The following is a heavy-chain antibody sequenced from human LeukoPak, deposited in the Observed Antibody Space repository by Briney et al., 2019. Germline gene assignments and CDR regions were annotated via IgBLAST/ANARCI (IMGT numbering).Heavy chain of an antibody. CDR3: AKASLGSYYYYGMDV. J-gene: IGHJ6*02. V-gene: IGHV3-23*01. CDR2: ISGSGGST. D-gene: IGHD7-27*01. CDR1: GFTFSSYA. Sequence: GGSLRLSCAASGFTFSSYAMSWVRQAPGKGLEWVSAISGSGGSTYYADSVKGRFTISRDNSKNTLYLQMNSLRAEDTAVYYCAKASLGSYYYYGMDVWGQGTTVAVSS.